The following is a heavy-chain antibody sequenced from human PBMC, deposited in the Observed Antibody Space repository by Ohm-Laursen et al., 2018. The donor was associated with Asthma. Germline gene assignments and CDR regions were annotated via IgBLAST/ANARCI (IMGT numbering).Heavy chain of an antibody. CDR2: IYYSGST. CDR3: ASLSTTAVVDY. Sequence: GTLSLTCTLSGASFSTYYWGWIRQPPGKGLEWIGYIYYSGSTNYNPSLKSRVTISVDRSKNQFSLKLSSVTAADTAVYYCASLSTTAVVDYWGQGTLVTVSS. D-gene: IGHD4-17*01. V-gene: IGHV4-59*12. J-gene: IGHJ4*02. CDR1: GASFSTYY.